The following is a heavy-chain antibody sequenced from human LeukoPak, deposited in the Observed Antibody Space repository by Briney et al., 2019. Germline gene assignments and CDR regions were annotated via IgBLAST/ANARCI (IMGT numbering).Heavy chain of an antibody. CDR2: IYYSGST. CDR3: ARHEYSGSYYGLSWFDP. CDR1: GGSISSYY. V-gene: IGHV4-59*08. J-gene: IGHJ5*02. D-gene: IGHD1-26*01. Sequence: ASETLSLTCTVSGGSISSYYWSWIRQPPGKGLEWIGYIYYSGSTNYNPSLKSRVTISVDTSKNQFSLKLSSLTAADTAVYYCARHEYSGSYYGLSWFDPWGQGTLVTVSS.